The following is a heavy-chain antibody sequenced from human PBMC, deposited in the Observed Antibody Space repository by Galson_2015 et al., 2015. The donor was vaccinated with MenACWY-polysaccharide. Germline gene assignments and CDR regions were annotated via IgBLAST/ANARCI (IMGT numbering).Heavy chain of an antibody. Sequence: SLRLSCAASRFTFRNYGMHWVRQAPGKGLEWVAIIWYDGSNKYYAVSVKGRFTISRDNSKNMLFLQVNSLRVEDTAVYYCARGGGTSEWYFDLWGRGTLVTVSS. CDR2: IWYDGSNK. D-gene: IGHD4-23*01. CDR1: RFTFRNYG. V-gene: IGHV3-33*01. CDR3: ARGGGTSEWYFDL. J-gene: IGHJ2*01.